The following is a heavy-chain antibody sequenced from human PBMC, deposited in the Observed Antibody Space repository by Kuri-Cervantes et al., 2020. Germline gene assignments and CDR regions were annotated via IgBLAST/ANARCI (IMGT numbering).Heavy chain of an antibody. V-gene: IGHV4-34*01. CDR1: GGSFSGYY. Sequence: SQTLSLTCAVYGGSFSGYYWSWIRQPPGKGLEWIGEINHSGSTNYNTSLKSRVTISVDTSKNQFSLKLSSVTAADTAVYYYSRVRDIAARPNGFDPWGQGTLVTVSS. CDR2: INHSGST. D-gene: IGHD6-6*01. CDR3: SRVRDIAARPNGFDP. J-gene: IGHJ5*02.